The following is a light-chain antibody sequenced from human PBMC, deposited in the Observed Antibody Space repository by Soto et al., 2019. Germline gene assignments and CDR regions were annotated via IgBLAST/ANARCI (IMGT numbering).Light chain of an antibody. J-gene: IGLJ2*01. Sequence: QSALTQPASVSGSPGQSITISCTGSSSDVGSYYLVSWYQQHPGKAPKLLIYEGSNRPSGVSNRFSGSKSGNTASLTISGLQAEDEADYYCCSYAGSRTVVVFGGGTKLTVL. CDR2: EGS. CDR1: SSDVGSYYL. V-gene: IGLV2-23*01. CDR3: CSYAGSRTVVV.